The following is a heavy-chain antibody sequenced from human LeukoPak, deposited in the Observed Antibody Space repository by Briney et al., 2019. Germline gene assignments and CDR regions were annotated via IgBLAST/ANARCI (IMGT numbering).Heavy chain of an antibody. V-gene: IGHV1-46*01. CDR2: SNPSGVGT. Sequence: ASVKVSCKASRYTFTSYYMHWVRQATGQGLEWMGVSNPSGVGTNYAQKFQGRVTMTRDTSTTTVYMELSSLRSEDTAVYYCAREESGGYFDYWGQGTLVSVSS. CDR1: RYTFTSYY. J-gene: IGHJ4*02. D-gene: IGHD2-8*02. CDR3: AREESGGYFDY.